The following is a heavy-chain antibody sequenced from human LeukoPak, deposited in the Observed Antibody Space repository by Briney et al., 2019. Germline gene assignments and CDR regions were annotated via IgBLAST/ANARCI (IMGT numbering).Heavy chain of an antibody. CDR2: IYYSGST. CDR1: GGSISSGGYY. D-gene: IGHD1-1*01. CDR3: ARDRLQHFDY. Sequence: TLSLTCTVSGGSISSGGYYWSWIRQHPGKGLEWIGYIYYSGSTYYNPSLKSRVTISVDTSKNQFSLKLSSVTAADTAVYYCARDRLQHFDYWGQGTLVTVSS. V-gene: IGHV4-31*03. J-gene: IGHJ4*02.